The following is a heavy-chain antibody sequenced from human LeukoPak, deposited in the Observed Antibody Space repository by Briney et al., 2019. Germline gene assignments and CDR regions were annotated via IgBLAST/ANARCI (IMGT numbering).Heavy chain of an antibody. CDR3: ARGQLLYFDAFDI. V-gene: IGHV1-2*02. CDR1: GYTFTGYY. D-gene: IGHD2-2*02. CDR2: INPNSGGT. J-gene: IGHJ3*02. Sequence: ASVKVSCKASGYTFTGYYMHWVRQAPGQGLEWMGWINPNSGGTNYAQKFQGRVTMTRDTSISTAYMELRSLRSDDTAVYYCARGQLLYFDAFDIWGQGTMVTVSS.